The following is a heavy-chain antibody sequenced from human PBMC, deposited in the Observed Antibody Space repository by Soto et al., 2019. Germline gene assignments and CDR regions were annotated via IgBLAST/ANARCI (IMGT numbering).Heavy chain of an antibody. CDR1: GGTISIRQNF. V-gene: IGHV4-39*01. CDR3: ARYYGDYKNYFDY. Sequence: SETLSLTCAVSGGTISIRQNFWGWIRLPPGKGLELIGSVFYDGTTYNNPSLDSRVTLSVDTSKNQFSLMLYSVTAADTAVYYCARYYGDYKNYFDYWGQGILVTVS. D-gene: IGHD4-17*01. CDR2: VFYDGTT. J-gene: IGHJ4*02.